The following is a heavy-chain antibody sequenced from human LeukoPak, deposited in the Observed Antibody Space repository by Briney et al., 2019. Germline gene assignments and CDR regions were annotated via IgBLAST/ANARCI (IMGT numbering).Heavy chain of an antibody. CDR2: INLDVSEK. V-gene: IGHV3-7*01. D-gene: IGHD6-13*01. CDR3: ARDSEKSSSFAFDI. CDR1: GFTFSNYW. J-gene: IGHJ3*02. Sequence: GGSLRLSCVASGFTFSNYWMAWVRQAPGKGLEWVANINLDVSEKDYVDSLQGRCTISRDDAKNSLYLQVNTLRAEDTAVYYCARDSEKSSSFAFDIWGQGTVVTVSS.